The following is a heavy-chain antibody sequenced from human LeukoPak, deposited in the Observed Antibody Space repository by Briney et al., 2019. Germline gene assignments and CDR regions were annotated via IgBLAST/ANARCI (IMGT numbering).Heavy chain of an antibody. D-gene: IGHD3-3*01. Sequence: GGSLRLSCAASGFTFSSYAMHWVRQAPGKGLEWVAVISYDGSNKYYADSVKGRFTISRDNSKNTLYLQMSSLKIEDTAMYYCSTGITIFGVNWADPWGQGTLVTVSS. CDR1: GFTFSSYA. V-gene: IGHV3-30-3*01. CDR3: STGITIFGVNWADP. CDR2: ISYDGSNK. J-gene: IGHJ5*02.